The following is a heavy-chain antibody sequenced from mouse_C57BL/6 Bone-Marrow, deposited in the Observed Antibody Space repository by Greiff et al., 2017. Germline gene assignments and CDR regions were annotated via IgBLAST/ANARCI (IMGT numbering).Heavy chain of an antibody. V-gene: IGHV14-1*01. D-gene: IGHD2-13*01. Sequence: EVQLQQSGAELVRPGASVKLSCTASGFNIKDYYMHWVKQRPEQGLEWIGRIDPEDGDTEYAPKFQGKATMTADTSSNTAYLQLSGLTAEDTAVDYCTFDGDCPYFDYWGEGTTLTFSS. CDR2: IDPEDGDT. CDR3: TFDGDCPYFDY. CDR1: GFNIKDYY. J-gene: IGHJ2*01.